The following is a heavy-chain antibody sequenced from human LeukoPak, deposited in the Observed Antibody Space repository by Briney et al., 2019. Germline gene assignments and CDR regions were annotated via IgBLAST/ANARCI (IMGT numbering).Heavy chain of an antibody. CDR2: IYYSGST. Sequence: SETLSLTCTVSGGSISSYYWSWIRQPPGKGLEWIGYIYYSGSTNYNPSLKSRVTISVDTSKNQFSLKLSSVTAADTAVYYCARHAETLYCSSTSCYLDYFDYWGQGTMVTVSS. V-gene: IGHV4-59*08. CDR3: ARHAETLYCSSTSCYLDYFDY. CDR1: GGSISSYY. J-gene: IGHJ4*03. D-gene: IGHD2-2*01.